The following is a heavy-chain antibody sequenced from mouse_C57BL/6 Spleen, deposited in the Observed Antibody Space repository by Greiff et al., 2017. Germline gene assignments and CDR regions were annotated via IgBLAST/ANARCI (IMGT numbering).Heavy chain of an antibody. CDR1: GYTFTSYG. V-gene: IGHV1-81*01. J-gene: IGHJ3*01. CDR3: ARKGLEGFAY. D-gene: IGHD2-10*02. Sequence: VQLQESGAELARPGASVKLSCKASGYTFTSYGISWVKQRTGQGLEWIGEIYPRSGNTYYNEKFKGKATLTADKSSSTAYMELRSLTSEDSAVYFCARKGLEGFAYWGQGTLVTVSA. CDR2: IYPRSGNT.